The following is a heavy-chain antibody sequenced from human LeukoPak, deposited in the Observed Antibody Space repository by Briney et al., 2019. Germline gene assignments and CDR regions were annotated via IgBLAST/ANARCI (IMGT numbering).Heavy chain of an antibody. CDR2: IYSTGST. J-gene: IGHJ5*02. CDR1: GGSISSSY. V-gene: IGHV4-4*07. D-gene: IGHD4-23*01. CDR3: ARERWGNNWFDP. Sequence: TSETLSLTCTVSGGSISSSYWSWIRQPAGKGLQWIGRIYSTGSTNYNPPLKSRVTLSVDTSKNQFSLKLNSVTAADTAVYYCARERWGNNWFDPWGQGTLVSVSS.